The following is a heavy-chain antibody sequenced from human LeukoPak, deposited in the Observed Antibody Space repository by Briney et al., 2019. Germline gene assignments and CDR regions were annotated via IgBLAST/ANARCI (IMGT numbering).Heavy chain of an antibody. D-gene: IGHD3-10*01. CDR3: AARKVRGVWFYLDY. Sequence: PGGSLRPSCAASGFTVSAYAMAWVRQAPGKGLEWVSTIYDDNTYYADSVKGQFAISTDNSKNTLYLQMNSLRVEDTAVYFCAARKVRGVWFYLDYWGQGTLVTVSS. CDR2: IYDDNT. V-gene: IGHV3-23*01. CDR1: GFTVSAYA. J-gene: IGHJ4*02.